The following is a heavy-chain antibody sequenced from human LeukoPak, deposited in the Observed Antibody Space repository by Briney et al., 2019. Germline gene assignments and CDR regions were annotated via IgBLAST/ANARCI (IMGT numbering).Heavy chain of an antibody. V-gene: IGHV3-48*03. Sequence: PGGSLRLSCAASGFTFSSYEMNGVRQAPGKGLEWGSYISSRGSTIYYADSVKGRFTISRDNAKNSLYLQMNSLRAEDTAVYYCARDKWSCIDYWGQGTLVTVSS. CDR2: ISSRGSTI. CDR3: ARDKWSCIDY. CDR1: GFTFSSYE. D-gene: IGHD3-10*01. J-gene: IGHJ4*02.